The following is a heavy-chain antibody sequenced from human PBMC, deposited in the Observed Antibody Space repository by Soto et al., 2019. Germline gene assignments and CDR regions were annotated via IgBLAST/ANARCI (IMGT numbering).Heavy chain of an antibody. CDR2: ISYDGSNK. Sequence: QVQLLESGGGVVQPGRSLRLSCAASGFTFSSYAMHWVRQAPGKGLEWVAVISYDGSNKYYADSVKGRFTISRDNSKNTLYLQMNSLRAEDTAVYYCARFGQGLSIDYWGQGTLVTVSS. CDR1: GFTFSSYA. D-gene: IGHD6-19*01. J-gene: IGHJ4*02. CDR3: ARFGQGLSIDY. V-gene: IGHV3-30-3*01.